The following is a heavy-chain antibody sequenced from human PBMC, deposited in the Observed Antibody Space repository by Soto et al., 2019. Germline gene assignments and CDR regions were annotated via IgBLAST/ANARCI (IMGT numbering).Heavy chain of an antibody. D-gene: IGHD2-2*01. CDR2: ISGSGST. Sequence: EVQLLESGGGLVQPGGSLRLSCAASGFTVSSYAMSWVRQAPGKGLEWVSVISGSGSTYSADSVKGRFTISRDSSKNTVYLKINTLRAETTAVYYWANPPLFPFPPGYYMDVWGRGTPVTVS. CDR1: GFTVSSYA. CDR3: ANPPLFPFPPGYYMDV. V-gene: IGHV3-23*01. J-gene: IGHJ6*03.